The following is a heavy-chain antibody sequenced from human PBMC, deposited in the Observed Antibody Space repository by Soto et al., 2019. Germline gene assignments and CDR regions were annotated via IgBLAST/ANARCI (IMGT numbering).Heavy chain of an antibody. V-gene: IGHV3-23*01. CDR3: AKGGSAYCTGGSCYHPFDY. CDR1: GFTFSKYA. D-gene: IGHD2-15*01. CDR2: ISGSSSAT. J-gene: IGHJ4*02. Sequence: GGSLRLSCAASGFTFSKYAMSWVRQAPGEGLEWLSTISGSSSATFYADSVKGRFTLSRDNSKDTLYLQMNSLRADDTAVYYCAKGGSAYCTGGSCYHPFDYWGQGALVTVSS.